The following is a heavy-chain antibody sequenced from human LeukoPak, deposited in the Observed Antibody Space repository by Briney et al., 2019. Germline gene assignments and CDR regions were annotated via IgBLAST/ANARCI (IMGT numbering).Heavy chain of an antibody. D-gene: IGHD6-13*01. CDR2: MNPNSGNT. V-gene: IGHV1-8*03. J-gene: IGHJ4*02. Sequence: ASVKVSCKASGYTFTSYDINWVRQATGQGLEWMGWMNPNSGNTGYAQKFQGRVTITGNTSISTAYMELSSLRSEDTAVYYCARGPRLYNATYSSPVLFDYWGQGTLVTVSS. CDR1: GYTFTSYD. CDR3: ARGPRLYNATYSSPVLFDY.